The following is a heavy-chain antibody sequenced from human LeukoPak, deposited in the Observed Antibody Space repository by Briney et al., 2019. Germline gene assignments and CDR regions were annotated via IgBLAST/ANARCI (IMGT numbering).Heavy chain of an antibody. J-gene: IGHJ4*02. CDR2: IYYSGST. D-gene: IGHD2-15*01. CDR3: ARVVVAATHGFDY. V-gene: IGHV4-31*03. Sequence: SQTLSLTCTVSGGSISSGGYYRSWIRQHPGKGLEWIGYIYYSGSTYYNPSLKSRVTISVDTSKNQFSLKLSSVTAADMAVYYCARVVVAATHGFDYWGQGTLVTVSS. CDR1: GGSISSGGYY.